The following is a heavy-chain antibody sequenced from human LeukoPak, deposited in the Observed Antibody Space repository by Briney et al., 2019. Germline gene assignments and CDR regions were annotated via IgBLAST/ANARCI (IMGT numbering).Heavy chain of an antibody. CDR1: GFTVSSNY. Sequence: GGSLRLSCAASGFTVSSNYMSWVRQAPGKGLEWVSAISGSGGSTYYADSVKGRFTISRDNSKNTLYLQMNSLRAEDTAVYYCAKTLSGWYVNWGQGTLVTVSS. V-gene: IGHV3-23*01. J-gene: IGHJ4*02. CDR3: AKTLSGWYVN. CDR2: ISGSGGST. D-gene: IGHD6-19*01.